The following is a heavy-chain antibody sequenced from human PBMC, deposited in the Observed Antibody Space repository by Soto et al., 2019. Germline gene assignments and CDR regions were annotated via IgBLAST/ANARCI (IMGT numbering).Heavy chain of an antibody. D-gene: IGHD2-8*01. V-gene: IGHV3-48*02. Sequence: GGSLRLSCAASGFTFSSYSMNWVRQAPGKGLEWVSYISSSSSTIYYADSVKGRFTISRDNAKNSLYLQMNSLRDEDTAVYYCARIVYCTNGVCYMGAFDIWGQGTMVTVSS. J-gene: IGHJ3*02. CDR2: ISSSSSTI. CDR1: GFTFSSYS. CDR3: ARIVYCTNGVCYMGAFDI.